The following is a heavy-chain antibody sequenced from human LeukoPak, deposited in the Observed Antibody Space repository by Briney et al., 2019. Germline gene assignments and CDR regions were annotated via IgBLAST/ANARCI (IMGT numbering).Heavy chain of an antibody. D-gene: IGHD1-7*01. Sequence: GGSLRLSCAASGFTFSSSAMHWVRQAPDKGLEWVAVISYDGSNKYYADSVKGRFTISRDNSKNTLYLQMNSLRADDTAVYYCARDRYNWNYLSRNYFDYWGQGTLVTVSS. V-gene: IGHV3-30-3*01. CDR3: ARDRYNWNYLSRNYFDY. CDR1: GFTFSSSA. CDR2: ISYDGSNK. J-gene: IGHJ4*02.